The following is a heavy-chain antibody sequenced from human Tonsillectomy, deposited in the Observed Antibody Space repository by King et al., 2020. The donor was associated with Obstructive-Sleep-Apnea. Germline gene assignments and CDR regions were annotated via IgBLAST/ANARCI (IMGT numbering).Heavy chain of an antibody. CDR3: AVCRSGSSLSPFDY. V-gene: IGHV7-4-1*01. J-gene: IGHJ4*02. CDR2: INTNTGNP. Sequence: EQLVQSGSELKKPGASVKVSCKAFGFTFTSYAMNCVRQAPGQGLEWMGWINTNTGNPTYAQGFTGRFVFSLDTSVSTAYLQIYSLKAEDTAVYYCAVCRSGSSLSPFDYWGQGTLVTVSS. CDR1: GFTFTSYA. D-gene: IGHD3-10*01.